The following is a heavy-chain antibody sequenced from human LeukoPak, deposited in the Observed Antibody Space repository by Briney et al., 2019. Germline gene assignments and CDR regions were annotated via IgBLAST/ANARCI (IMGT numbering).Heavy chain of an antibody. D-gene: IGHD3-10*01. Sequence: PSETLSLTCTVSGGSISSSSYYWGWIRQPPGKGLEWIGSIYYSGSTYYNPSLKSRVTISVDTSKNQFSLKLSSVTAADTAVYYCVYGSGSYDKADAFDIWGQGTMVTVSS. CDR1: GGSISSSSYY. J-gene: IGHJ3*02. CDR3: VYGSGSYDKADAFDI. CDR2: IYYSGST. V-gene: IGHV4-39*07.